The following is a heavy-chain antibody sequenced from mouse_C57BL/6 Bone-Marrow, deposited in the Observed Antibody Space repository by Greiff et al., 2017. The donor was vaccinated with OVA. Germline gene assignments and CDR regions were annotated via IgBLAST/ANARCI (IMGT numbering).Heavy chain of an antibody. J-gene: IGHJ4*01. CDR2: INPNNGGT. V-gene: IGHV1-26*01. D-gene: IGHD2-4*01. CDR3: ARISYYDEYYYAMDY. Sequence: EVQLQQSGPELVKPGASVKISCKASGYTFTDYYMNWVKQSHGKSLEWIGDINPNNGGTSYNQKFKGKATLTVDKSSSTAYMELRSLTSEDSAVYYCARISYYDEYYYAMDYWGQGTSVTVSS. CDR1: GYTFTDYY.